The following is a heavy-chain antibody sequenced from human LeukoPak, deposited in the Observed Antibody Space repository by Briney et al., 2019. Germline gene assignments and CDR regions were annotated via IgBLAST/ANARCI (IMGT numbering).Heavy chain of an antibody. CDR1: GYTFTSYG. Sequence: ASVKVSCKASGYTFTSYGISWVRQAPGQGLEWMGWISAYNGNTNYAQKLQGRVTMTTDTSTSTAYMELRSLRSDDTAVYYCARVEQWPRGHTPDFDYWGQGTPVTVSS. V-gene: IGHV1-18*01. D-gene: IGHD6-19*01. CDR2: ISAYNGNT. J-gene: IGHJ4*02. CDR3: ARVEQWPRGHTPDFDY.